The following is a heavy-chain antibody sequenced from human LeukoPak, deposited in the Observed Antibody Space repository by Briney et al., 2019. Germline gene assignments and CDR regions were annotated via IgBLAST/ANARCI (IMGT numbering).Heavy chain of an antibody. V-gene: IGHV1-46*01. CDR1: GYTFTRYY. J-gene: IGHJ4*02. CDR2: INPTGGRT. Sequence: ASVKVSCKAPGYTFTRYYMHWVRQAPGQGLEWMGIINPTGGRTTYAQNFQGRVTMTRDTSTSTVDMKLSSLRSEDTAVYYCARDEGDVEATPLGYWGQGTLVTVSS. CDR3: ARDEGDVEATPLGY. D-gene: IGHD1-26*01.